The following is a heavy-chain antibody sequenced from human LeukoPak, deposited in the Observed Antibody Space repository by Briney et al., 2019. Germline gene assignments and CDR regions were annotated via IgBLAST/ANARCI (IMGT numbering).Heavy chain of an antibody. D-gene: IGHD4/OR15-4a*01. J-gene: IGHJ4*02. CDR3: ARRYGANDY. V-gene: IGHV5-10-1*01. Sequence: NLGESLKISCKGSGYSFTSYWISWGRQVPGKGLEWMGRIDPSDSYTNYGPSFQGHVTISADKSISTAYLQWSSLKASDTAMYYCARRYGANDYWGQGTLVTVSS. CDR2: IDPSDSYT. CDR1: GYSFTSYW.